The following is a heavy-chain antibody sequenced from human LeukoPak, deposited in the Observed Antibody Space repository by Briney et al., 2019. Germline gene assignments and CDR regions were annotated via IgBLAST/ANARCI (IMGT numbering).Heavy chain of an antibody. CDR2: IYFCWAT. V-gene: IGHV4-59*11. CDR1: GGSISSHY. D-gene: IGHD1-26*01. CDR3: ATLGFCTSGSCYDYYGMAV. Sequence: SETLSLTCTVSGGSISSHYWSWIRQPPAKALDLIGHIYFCWATNYNPSLKSRVTMSVETSKNQFSLKVTSVTAADTAVYYCATLGFCTSGSCYDYYGMAVWGQGTTVTVSS. J-gene: IGHJ6*02.